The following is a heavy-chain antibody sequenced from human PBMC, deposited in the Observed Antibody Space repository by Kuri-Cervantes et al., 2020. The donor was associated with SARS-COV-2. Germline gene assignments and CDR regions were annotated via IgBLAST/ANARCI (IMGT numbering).Heavy chain of an antibody. J-gene: IGHJ4*02. V-gene: IGHV1-8*03. D-gene: IGHD6-13*01. CDR2: MNPNSGNT. CDR3: ARSRGESSTWDYFDY. CDR1: GYTFTSYD. Sequence: ASVKVSCKASGYTFTSYDINWVRQATGQGLEWMGWMNPNSGNTGYAQKFQGRVTITRNTSISTAYMELSSLRSDDTAVYYCARSRGESSTWDYFDYWGQGTLVTVSS.